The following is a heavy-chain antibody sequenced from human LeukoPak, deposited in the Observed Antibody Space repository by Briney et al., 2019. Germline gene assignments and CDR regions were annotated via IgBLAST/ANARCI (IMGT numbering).Heavy chain of an antibody. V-gene: IGHV4-39*01. D-gene: IGHD2-21*01. CDR2: VHYDGST. Sequence: SETLSLTCTVSGDSIRSTSYYWAWIRQPPGKGLEWIGSVHYDGSTYFNPFLKSRVTISVDTSKNQFTLKMRSVTAADTAVYYCARPSYYGGSARWGRGSLVTVSS. CDR3: ARPSYYGGSAR. CDR1: GDSIRSTSYY. J-gene: IGHJ4*02.